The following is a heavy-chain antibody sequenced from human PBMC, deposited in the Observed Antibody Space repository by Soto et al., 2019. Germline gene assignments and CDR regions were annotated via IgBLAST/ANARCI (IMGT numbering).Heavy chain of an antibody. CDR1: GYTFTSYG. CDR2: ISAYNGNT. D-gene: IGHD1-26*01. J-gene: IGHJ4*02. Sequence: QVQLVQSGAEVKKPGASVKVSCKASGYTFTSYGISWVRQAPGQGLEWMGWISAYNGNTNYAQKLQGRVTMTTDTSTSTDDMELRSLRSDDTAVYYSASDAAVGLFDYWGQGTLVTVSS. V-gene: IGHV1-18*01. CDR3: ASDAAVGLFDY.